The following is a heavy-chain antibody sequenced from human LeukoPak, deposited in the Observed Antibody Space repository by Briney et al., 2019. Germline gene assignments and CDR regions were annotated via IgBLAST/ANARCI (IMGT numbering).Heavy chain of an antibody. CDR3: AKAFFGYCDY. D-gene: IGHD3-3*02. J-gene: IGHJ4*02. V-gene: IGHV3-30*18. Sequence: GGSLRLSCAASGFIFSSNAMHWVRQAPGQGLEWVAVISSDGRNKNYADSVKGRFTISSDDSKNTLYPQMNSLRAEDTAVYYCAKAFFGYCDYWGQGTLVTVSS. CDR2: ISSDGRNK. CDR1: GFIFSSNA.